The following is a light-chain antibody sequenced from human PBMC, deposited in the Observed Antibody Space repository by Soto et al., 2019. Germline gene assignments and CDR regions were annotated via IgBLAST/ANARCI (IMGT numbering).Light chain of an antibody. CDR1: QTPRTF. J-gene: IGKJ3*01. V-gene: IGKV1-39*01. CDR2: ATS. Sequence: MPHTPTSLSASVGDRVTNTCRASQTPRTFLNWYQQKPGKAPKLLIYATSTLQSGVPSRFSGRDSGADFTLTINDLQPKDFATYYWQQPPYTFGPGTKVDIK. CDR3: QQPPYT.